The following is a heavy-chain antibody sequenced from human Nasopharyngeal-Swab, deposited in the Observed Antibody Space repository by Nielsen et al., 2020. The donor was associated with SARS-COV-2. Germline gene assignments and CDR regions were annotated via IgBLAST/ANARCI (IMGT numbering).Heavy chain of an antibody. D-gene: IGHD3-22*01. V-gene: IGHV3-30*02. CDR1: GFTFSSYG. Sequence: GESLKISCAASGFTFSSYGMHWVRQAPGKGLEWVAFIRYDGSNKYYADSVKGRFTISRDNSKNTLYLQMNSLRAEDTAVYYCARELYYDSSGYPASHFDYWGQGTLVTVSS. J-gene: IGHJ4*02. CDR3: ARELYYDSSGYPASHFDY. CDR2: IRYDGSNK.